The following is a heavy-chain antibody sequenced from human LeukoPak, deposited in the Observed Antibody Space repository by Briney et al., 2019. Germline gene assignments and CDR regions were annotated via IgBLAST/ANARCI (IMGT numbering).Heavy chain of an antibody. CDR3: AGQGDGRTTSYYYYYGMDV. D-gene: IGHD1-1*01. Sequence: GESLKISCKGSGYSFTSYWIGWVRQMPGKGLEWMGIIYPGDSDTRYSPSFQGQVTISADKSISTAYLQWSSLKASDTAMYYCAGQGDGRTTSYYYYYGMDVWGQGTTVTVSS. V-gene: IGHV5-51*01. CDR1: GYSFTSYW. J-gene: IGHJ6*02. CDR2: IYPGDSDT.